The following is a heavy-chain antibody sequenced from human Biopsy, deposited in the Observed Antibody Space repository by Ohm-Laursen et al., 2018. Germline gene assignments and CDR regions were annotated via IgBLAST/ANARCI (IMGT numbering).Heavy chain of an antibody. J-gene: IGHJ4*02. CDR1: ADSFAGYD. D-gene: IGHD3/OR15-3a*01. V-gene: IGHV1-2*02. CDR2: IYPNNGAT. Sequence: GASVKVSCKAPADSFAGYDIHWVRQAPGQGLEWMGSIYPNNGATKNAQKFQGRVTMTRDTSINTAFMELKSLRSDDTAVYYCARDLVDWTVPSWGRGTLVIVSS. CDR3: ARDLVDWTVPS.